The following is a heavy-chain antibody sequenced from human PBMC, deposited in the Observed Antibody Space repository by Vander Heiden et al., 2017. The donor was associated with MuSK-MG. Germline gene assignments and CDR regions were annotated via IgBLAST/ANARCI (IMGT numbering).Heavy chain of an antibody. V-gene: IGHV3-64D*06. Sequence: DGQLVESGRRLLQPGGSLRLSWLSSALLPSSYAMHWVRQAPGKGLEYVSAISGNGGSTYYADSVKGRFTISRDNSKNTLYLQMSSLRAEDTAVYYCVGRGYCSGGSCYLDYCGQGTLVTVSS. CDR1: ALLPSSYA. CDR3: VGRGYCSGGSCYLDY. D-gene: IGHD2-15*01. J-gene: IGHJ4*02. CDR2: ISGNGGST.